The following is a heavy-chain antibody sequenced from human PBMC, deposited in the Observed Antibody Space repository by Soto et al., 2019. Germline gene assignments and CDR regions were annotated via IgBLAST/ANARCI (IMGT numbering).Heavy chain of an antibody. J-gene: IGHJ4*02. CDR3: AKDYGWGGLAGFDH. CDR2: ISGSGGST. CDR1: GFIFSGYA. D-gene: IGHD2-21*02. V-gene: IGHV3-23*01. Sequence: EVQLLESGGGLVQPGGSLRLCCAASGFIFSGYAMSWVRQAPGEGLEWVSCISGSGGSTYYADSVKGRFTISRDNSKNTLCLQMNSLRAEDTAVYYCAKDYGWGGLAGFDHWGQGTLVTVSS.